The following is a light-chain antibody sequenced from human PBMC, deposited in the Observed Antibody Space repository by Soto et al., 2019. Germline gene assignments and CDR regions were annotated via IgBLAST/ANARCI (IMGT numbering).Light chain of an antibody. CDR3: SSYAGSYTLV. Sequence: QSALTQPRSVSGSPGQSVTISCTGTSNDVGGYNFVSWYQQHPGKVPKLFIYDVSRRPSGVPDRFSGSKSGNPASLTISGLQAEDEADYYCSSYAGSYTLVFGGGTKVTVL. J-gene: IGLJ2*01. CDR1: SNDVGGYNF. CDR2: DVS. V-gene: IGLV2-11*01.